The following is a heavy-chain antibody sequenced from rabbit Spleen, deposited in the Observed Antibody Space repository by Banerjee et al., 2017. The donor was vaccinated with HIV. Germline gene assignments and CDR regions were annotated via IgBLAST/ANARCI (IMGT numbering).Heavy chain of an antibody. D-gene: IGHD2-1*01. Sequence: QSLEEYGGGLVKPGASLTLTCTASGFSFSSSYWICWVRQAPGKRPEWIACIYTGSGSTYYASWAKGRFTVSKSSSTTVTLQMTSLTAADTATYFCARGSATMTMVITGFYLNLWGPGTLVTVS. CDR3: ARGSATMTMVITGFYLNL. CDR1: GFSFSSSYW. J-gene: IGHJ4*01. CDR2: IYTGSGST. V-gene: IGHV1S40*01.